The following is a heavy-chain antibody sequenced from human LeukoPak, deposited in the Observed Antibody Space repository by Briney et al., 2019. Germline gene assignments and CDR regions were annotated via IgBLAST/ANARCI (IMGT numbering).Heavy chain of an antibody. CDR1: GGSMDTYY. CDR3: ARVVVGATNFYYGMDV. V-gene: IGHV4-59*08. J-gene: IGHJ6*02. CDR2: VYYNGNA. Sequence: SEILSLTCAVSGGSMDTYYWTWIRQPPGRGLEWIGNVYYNGNANYNPSLKSRVTISVDTSKNQFSLRLSSVTAADTALYYCARVVVGATNFYYGMDVWGQGTTVTVSS. D-gene: IGHD1-26*01.